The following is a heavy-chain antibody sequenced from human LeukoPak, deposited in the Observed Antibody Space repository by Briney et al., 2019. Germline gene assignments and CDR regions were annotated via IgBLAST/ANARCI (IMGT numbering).Heavy chain of an antibody. D-gene: IGHD2-15*01. Sequence: ASVTVSCKASGYTFTSYDISWVRQATGQGLEWMGWVNPNSGNTDYAQKFQGRVTITRNTSISTAYMELSSLSSEDTAVYYCAREGCSGGSCYLGYWGQGTLVTVSS. V-gene: IGHV1-8*03. CDR2: VNPNSGNT. CDR3: AREGCSGGSCYLGY. J-gene: IGHJ4*02. CDR1: GYTFTSYD.